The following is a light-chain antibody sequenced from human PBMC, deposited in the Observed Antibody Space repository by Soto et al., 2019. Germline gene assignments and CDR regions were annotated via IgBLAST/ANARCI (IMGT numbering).Light chain of an antibody. CDR2: GAS. CDR1: QNFFSN. J-gene: IGKJ5*01. V-gene: IGKV3D-15*01. Sequence: IVLTQSPATLSVSPGERASLSCGASQNFFSNLSWYQQKPGQAPRLLIYGASTRATGVPARFSGSGSGTEFILTISSLQSEDVAVYWCQQYNNWPLTFGPGTRLEIK. CDR3: QQYNNWPLT.